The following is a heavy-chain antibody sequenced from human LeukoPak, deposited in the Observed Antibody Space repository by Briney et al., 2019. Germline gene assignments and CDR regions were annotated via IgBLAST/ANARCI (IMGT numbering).Heavy chain of an antibody. CDR3: ARTDSSGYYYPPVFDY. Sequence: GASVKLSCKASGYTFTSYGISWVRQAPGQGLEWMGWISAYNGNTNYAQKLQGRVTMTTDTSTSTAYMELRSLRSDDTAVYYCARTDSSGYYYPPVFDYWGQGTLVTVSS. CDR1: GYTFTSYG. D-gene: IGHD3-22*01. V-gene: IGHV1-18*01. CDR2: ISAYNGNT. J-gene: IGHJ4*02.